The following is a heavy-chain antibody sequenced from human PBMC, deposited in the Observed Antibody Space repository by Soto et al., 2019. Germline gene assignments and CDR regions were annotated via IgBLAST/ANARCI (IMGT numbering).Heavy chain of an antibody. CDR3: AKGGLLTGVAYFDY. Sequence: EVQLLESGGGLIQPGGSLRLSCAASGFTFSIYAMSWVRQAPGKGLEWVSTITGNGGTSYADFVRGRFTTSRDNSNNTLYLRIDSLRADDTAVYYCAKGGLLTGVAYFDYWGLGTLVTVSS. D-gene: IGHD7-27*01. CDR1: GFTFSIYA. CDR2: ITGNGGT. J-gene: IGHJ4*02. V-gene: IGHV3-23*01.